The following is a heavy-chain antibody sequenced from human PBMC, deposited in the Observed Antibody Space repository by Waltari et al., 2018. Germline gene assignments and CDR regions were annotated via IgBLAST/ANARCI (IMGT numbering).Heavy chain of an antibody. CDR2: INHSGST. J-gene: IGHJ4*02. CDR3: ARGRLAAAGRFDY. Sequence: QVQLQQWGAGLLKPSETLSLTCAVHGGSFSGYYWSWIRQPPGKGLEWIGEINHSGSTNYNPSLKSRVTISVDTSKNQFSLKLSSVTAADTAVYYCARGRLAAAGRFDYWGQGTLVTVSS. V-gene: IGHV4-34*01. D-gene: IGHD6-13*01. CDR1: GGSFSGYY.